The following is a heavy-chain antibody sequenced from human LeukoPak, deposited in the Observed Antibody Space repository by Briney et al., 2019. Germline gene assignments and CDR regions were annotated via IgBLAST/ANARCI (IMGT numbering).Heavy chain of an antibody. CDR3: ARDFLDIVVVVATFDY. CDR2: ISSSSSYI. CDR1: GFTFSSYS. V-gene: IGHV3-21*01. D-gene: IGHD2-15*01. Sequence: PGGSLRLSRAASGFTFSSYSMNWVRQAPGKGLEWVSSISSSSSYIYYADSVKGRFTISRDNAKNSLYLQMNSLRAEDTAVYYCARDFLDIVVVVATFDYWGQGTLVTVSS. J-gene: IGHJ4*02.